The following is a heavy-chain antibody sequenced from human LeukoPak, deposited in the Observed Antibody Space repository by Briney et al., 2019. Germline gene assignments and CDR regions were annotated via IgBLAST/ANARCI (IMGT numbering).Heavy chain of an antibody. CDR3: ARAPRSGHAFDI. V-gene: IGHV1-69*05. J-gene: IGHJ3*02. Sequence: SVKVSCKASGGTFSSYAISWVRQAPGQGLEWMGGIIPIFGTANYAQKLQGRVTMTTDTSTSTAYVELRSLRSDDTAVYYCARAPRSGHAFDIWGQGTMVTASS. CDR1: GGTFSSYA. CDR2: IIPIFGTA.